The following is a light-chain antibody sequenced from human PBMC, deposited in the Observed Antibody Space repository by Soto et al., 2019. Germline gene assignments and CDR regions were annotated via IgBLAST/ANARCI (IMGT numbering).Light chain of an antibody. CDR1: PGVSYSPQNKNC. V-gene: IGKV4-1*01. CDR2: RES. Sequence: TLSADSLKFSFGVKASLVSIAGPGVSYSPQNKNCLPCQRQNPGQPPTLLFYRESSREVGVPDRLSASGSGTHLPLPISRLKAEDVAVYYSQQYYRTPLTFGGGPKV. CDR3: QQYYRTPLT. J-gene: IGKJ4*01.